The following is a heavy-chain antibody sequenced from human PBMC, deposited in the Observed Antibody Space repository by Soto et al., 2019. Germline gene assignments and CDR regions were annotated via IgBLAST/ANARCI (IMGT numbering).Heavy chain of an antibody. CDR2: ISLYSDCT. V-gene: IGHV1-18*01. Sequence: QVQLVQSGGEVKRPGASVKVSCKTSGYTFSNYGITWVRQAPGQPLEWLGWISLYSDCTNYAQKFQCRVFMTTDTSTTTADMELRSLRSDDTAVYYCARVVPGAEAWFGPWGQGTLVTVSS. CDR3: ARVVPGAEAWFGP. D-gene: IGHD2-2*01. CDR1: GYTFSNYG. J-gene: IGHJ5*02.